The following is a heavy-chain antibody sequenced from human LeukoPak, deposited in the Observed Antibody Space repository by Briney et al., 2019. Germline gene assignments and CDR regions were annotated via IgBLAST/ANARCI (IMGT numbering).Heavy chain of an antibody. CDR2: INPSVGST. CDR1: GYTFTSYY. Sequence: ASVKVSCKASGYTFTSYYMHWVRQAPGQGLEWMGIINPSVGSTSYAQKFQGRVTMTRDTSTSTVYMELSSLRSEDTAVYYCARERTGNSDSSGHYDYWGQGTLVTVSS. D-gene: IGHD3-22*01. J-gene: IGHJ4*02. V-gene: IGHV1-46*01. CDR3: ARERTGNSDSSGHYDY.